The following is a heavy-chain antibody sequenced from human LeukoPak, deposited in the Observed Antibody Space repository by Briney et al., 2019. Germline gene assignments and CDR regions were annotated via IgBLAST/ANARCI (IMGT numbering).Heavy chain of an antibody. V-gene: IGHV4-34*01. CDR3: ARAHGMGSMTTVTTGADALTFDI. CDR2: INHSGST. J-gene: IGHJ3*02. CDR1: GGSFSGYY. D-gene: IGHD4-17*01. Sequence: PSETLSLTCAVYGGSFSGYYWSWIRQPPGKGLEWIGEINHSGSTNYNPSLKSRVTISVDTSKNQFSLKLSSVTAADTAVYYCARAHGMGSMTTVTTGADALTFDIWGQGTMVTVSS.